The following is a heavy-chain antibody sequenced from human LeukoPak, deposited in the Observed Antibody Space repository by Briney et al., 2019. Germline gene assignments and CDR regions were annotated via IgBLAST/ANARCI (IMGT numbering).Heavy chain of an antibody. CDR1: GFTFSSYA. V-gene: IGHV3-23*01. Sequence: PGGSLRLSCAASGFTFSSYAMSWVRQAPGKGLEWVSAISGSGGSTYYADSVKGRFTISRDNSKNTLFLQFNSLRADDTAVYYCAKGRGTTVTAAANYWGQGTVVTVSS. J-gene: IGHJ4*02. CDR2: ISGSGGST. CDR3: AKGRGTTVTAAANY. D-gene: IGHD4-17*01.